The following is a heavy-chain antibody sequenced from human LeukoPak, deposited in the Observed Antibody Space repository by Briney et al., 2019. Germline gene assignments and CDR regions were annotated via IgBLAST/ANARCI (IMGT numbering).Heavy chain of an antibody. V-gene: IGHV4-61*02. J-gene: IGHJ5*02. Sequence: SETLSLTCTVSGDSISSSRHYWSWIRQPAGKGLEWIGRIYASGNTNYNPSLKSRVTISLDTSKKQFSLNLRSVTAADTAVYYCAREGHPDGDYYDSSGYNWFDPWGQGTLVTVSS. CDR2: IYASGNT. D-gene: IGHD3-22*01. CDR1: GDSISSSRHY. CDR3: AREGHPDGDYYDSSGYNWFDP.